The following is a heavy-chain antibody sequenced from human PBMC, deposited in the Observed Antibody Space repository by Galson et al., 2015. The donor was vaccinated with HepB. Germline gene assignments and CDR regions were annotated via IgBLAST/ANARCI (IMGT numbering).Heavy chain of an antibody. V-gene: IGHV4-38-2*02. CDR1: GYSISSGYY. J-gene: IGHJ4*02. CDR2: IYHSGST. D-gene: IGHD3-10*01. Sequence: ETMSLTCTVSGYSISSGYYWGWIRQPPGKGLEWIGSIYHSGSTYYNPSLKSRVTISVDTSKNQFSLKLSSVTAADTAVYYCARGGSYGSGSYFDYWGQGTLVTVSS. CDR3: ARGGSYGSGSYFDY.